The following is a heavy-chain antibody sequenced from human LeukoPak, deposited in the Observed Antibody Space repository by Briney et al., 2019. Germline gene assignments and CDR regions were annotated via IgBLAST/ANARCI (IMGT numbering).Heavy chain of an antibody. J-gene: IGHJ4*02. CDR2: IHYSGST. D-gene: IGHD6-19*01. Sequence: KPSETLSLTCSVSGGSISSYYWSWIRQPPGKGLEYIGYIHYSGSTNYNPSLKSRVTISVDTSKKQFSLKLSSVTAADTAVYYCAAQGRYSSGWRADYWGQGTLVTVSS. V-gene: IGHV4-59*01. CDR1: GGSISSYY. CDR3: AAQGRYSSGWRADY.